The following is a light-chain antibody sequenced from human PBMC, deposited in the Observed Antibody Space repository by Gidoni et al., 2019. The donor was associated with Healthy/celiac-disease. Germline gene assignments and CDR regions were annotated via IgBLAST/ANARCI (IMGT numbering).Light chain of an antibody. CDR1: QDISNY. Sequence: QMTQSPSSLSASAGDRVTITCQASQDISNYLNWYQQKPGKAPKLLIYDASNLETGVPSRFSGSGSGTDFTFTISSLQPEDIATYYCQQYDNLPYTFGQXTKLEIK. CDR2: DAS. CDR3: QQYDNLPYT. J-gene: IGKJ2*01. V-gene: IGKV1-33*01.